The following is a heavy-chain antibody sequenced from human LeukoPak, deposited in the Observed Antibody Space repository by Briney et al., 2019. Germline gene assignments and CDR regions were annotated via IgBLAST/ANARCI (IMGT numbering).Heavy chain of an antibody. D-gene: IGHD3-22*01. Sequence: GGSLRLSCAASGFTFSDYYMSWIRQTPGKGLEWVAGISDSGGTTSYADSVKGRFTISRDNPKNTLYLQMNSLRAEDTAVYFCAKRGVVIRVILVGFHKEAYYFDSWGQGALVTVSS. CDR1: GFTFSDYY. V-gene: IGHV3-23*01. CDR3: AKRGVVIRVILVGFHKEAYYFDS. CDR2: ISDSGGTT. J-gene: IGHJ4*02.